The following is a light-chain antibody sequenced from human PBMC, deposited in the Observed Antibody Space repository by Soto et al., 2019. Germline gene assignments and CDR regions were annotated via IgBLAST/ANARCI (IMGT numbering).Light chain of an antibody. J-gene: IGLJ3*02. V-gene: IGLV1-40*01. CDR1: GAGYD. Sequence: QAVVTQPPSVSGAPGQRVTISCTGSGAGYDVHWYQQLPGTAPKLLIYGNSNRPSGVPDRFSGSKSGTSASLAITGLQAEDEADYYCQSYDSSPSGVFGGGTKLTVL. CDR2: GNS. CDR3: QSYDSSPSGV.